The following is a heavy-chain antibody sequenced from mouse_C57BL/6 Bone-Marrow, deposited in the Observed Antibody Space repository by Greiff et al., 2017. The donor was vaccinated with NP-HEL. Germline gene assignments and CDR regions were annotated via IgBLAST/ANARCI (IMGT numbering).Heavy chain of an antibody. V-gene: IGHV1-12*01. Sequence: LQQSGAELVRPGASVKMSCKASGYTFTSYNMHWVKQTPRQGLEWIGAIYPGNGDTSYNQKFKGKATLTVDKSSSTAYMQLSSLTSEDSAVYFCARGAYYSNPYYFDYWGQGTTLTVSS. D-gene: IGHD2-5*01. CDR2: IYPGNGDT. J-gene: IGHJ2*01. CDR3: ARGAYYSNPYYFDY. CDR1: GYTFTSYN.